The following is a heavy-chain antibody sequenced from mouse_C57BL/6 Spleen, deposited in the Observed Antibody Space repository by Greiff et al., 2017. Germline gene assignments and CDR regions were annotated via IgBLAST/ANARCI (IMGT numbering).Heavy chain of an antibody. CDR2: IHPNSGST. CDR3: ARSDYSQGGLAY. J-gene: IGHJ3*01. D-gene: IGHD1-1*02. CDR1: GYTFTSYW. Sequence: QVQLQQPGAELVKPGASVKLSCKASGYTFTSYWMHWVKQRPGQGLEWIGMIHPNSGSTNYNEKFKSKATLTVDKSSSTAYMQLSSLSSEDSAVYYCARSDYSQGGLAYWGQGTLVTVSA. V-gene: IGHV1-64*01.